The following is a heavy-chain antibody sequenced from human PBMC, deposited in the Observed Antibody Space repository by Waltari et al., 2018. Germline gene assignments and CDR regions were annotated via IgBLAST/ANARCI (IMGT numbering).Heavy chain of an antibody. CDR3: ARDPSGSYPGDY. V-gene: IGHV3-53*01. CDR1: GFTVGSNY. CDR2: IYRGGST. D-gene: IGHD1-26*01. J-gene: IGHJ4*02. Sequence: EVQLVESGGGLIQPGGSLRLSGAASGFTVGSNYMTWVRQAPGKGLEWLSVIYRGGSTYYADSVKGRFTISRDNSKNTLYLQMNSLRAEDTAVYYCARDPSGSYPGDYWGQGTLVTVSS.